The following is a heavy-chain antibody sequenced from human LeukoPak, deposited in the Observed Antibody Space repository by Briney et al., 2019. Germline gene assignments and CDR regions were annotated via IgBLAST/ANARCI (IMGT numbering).Heavy chain of an antibody. Sequence: ASVKVSCKASGYAFTSYYMHWVRQAPGQGLEWMGIINPSGGSTSYAQKFQGRVTMTRDTSTSTVYMELSSLRSEDTAVYYCARDLLGIAAAGNPLKYWGQGTLVTVSS. CDR1: GYAFTSYY. J-gene: IGHJ4*02. CDR3: ARDLLGIAAAGNPLKY. D-gene: IGHD6-13*01. CDR2: INPSGGST. V-gene: IGHV1-46*01.